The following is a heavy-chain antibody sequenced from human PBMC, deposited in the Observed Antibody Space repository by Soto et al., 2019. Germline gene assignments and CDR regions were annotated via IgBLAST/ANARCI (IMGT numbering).Heavy chain of an antibody. CDR1: GYTFTSYA. V-gene: IGHV1-3*01. D-gene: IGHD6-13*01. Sequence: ASVKVSCKASGYTFTSYAMHWVRQAPGQRLEWMGWINAGNGNTKYSQKFQGRVTITRDTSASTAYMELSSLRSEDTAVYYCARGGRLAAAATGVRYWGQGTLVTVSS. CDR2: INAGNGNT. J-gene: IGHJ4*02. CDR3: ARGGRLAAAATGVRY.